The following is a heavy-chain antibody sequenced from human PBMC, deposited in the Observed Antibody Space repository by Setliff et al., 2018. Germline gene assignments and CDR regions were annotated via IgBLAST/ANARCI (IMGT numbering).Heavy chain of an antibody. CDR2: VYSNVGT. CDR3: ASRNSDGGPEFFQH. D-gene: IGHD1-26*01. J-gene: IGHJ1*01. Sequence: SETLSLTCTVSGGSINNYYWSWIRQPAGKGLEWIGRVYSNVGTNYNPSLKSRVTMSVDASKNQISLKLMSVTAADTAVYYCASRNSDGGPEFFQHWGQGALVTVS. CDR1: GGSINNYY. V-gene: IGHV4-4*07.